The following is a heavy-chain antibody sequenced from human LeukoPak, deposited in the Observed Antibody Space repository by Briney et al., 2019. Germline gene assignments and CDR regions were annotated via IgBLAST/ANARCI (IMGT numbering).Heavy chain of an antibody. CDR1: GGSISSSSYY. V-gene: IGHV4-39*01. D-gene: IGHD6-13*01. CDR3: ASQPTYSSSWYGGDY. CDR2: IYYSGST. J-gene: IGHJ4*02. Sequence: SETLSLTCTVSGGSISSSSYYWGWIRQPPGKGLEWIGSIYYSGSTYYNPSLKSRVTISVDTSKNRFSLKLSSVTAADTAVYYCASQPTYSSSWYGGDYWGQGTLVTVSS.